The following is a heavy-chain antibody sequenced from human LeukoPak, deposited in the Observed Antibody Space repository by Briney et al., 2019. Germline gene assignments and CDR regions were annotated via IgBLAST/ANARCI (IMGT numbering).Heavy chain of an antibody. Sequence: GASVKVSCKASGGTFSSYVISWVRQAPGQGLEWMGRIIPILGIANYAQKFQGRVTITADKSTSTAYMELSSLRSEDTAVYYCARGVVVVPAAPQANYYYYGMDVWGQGTTVTVSS. CDR3: ARGVVVVPAAPQANYYYYGMDV. J-gene: IGHJ6*02. CDR1: GGTFSSYV. CDR2: IIPILGIA. D-gene: IGHD2-2*01. V-gene: IGHV1-69*04.